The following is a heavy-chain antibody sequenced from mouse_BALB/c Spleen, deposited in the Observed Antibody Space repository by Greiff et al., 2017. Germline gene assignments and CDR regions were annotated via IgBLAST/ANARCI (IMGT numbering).Heavy chain of an antibody. J-gene: IGHJ4*01. CDR2: INPSSGYT. Sequence: QVQLKQSAAELARPGASVKMSCKASGYTFTSYTMHWVKQRPGQGLEWIGYINPSSGYTEYNQKFKDKTTLTADKSSSTAYMQLSSLTSEDSAVYYCASSYGNLLYYAMDYWGQGTSVTVSS. D-gene: IGHD2-10*02. CDR3: ASSYGNLLYYAMDY. CDR1: GYTFTSYT. V-gene: IGHV1-4*02.